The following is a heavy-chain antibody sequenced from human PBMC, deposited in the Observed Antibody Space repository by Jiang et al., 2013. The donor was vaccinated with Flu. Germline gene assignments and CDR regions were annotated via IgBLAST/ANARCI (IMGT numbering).Heavy chain of an antibody. J-gene: IGHJ4*02. CDR3: ARQRDGYNYADYYFDY. CDR2: IYYSGST. Sequence: VQLVESGPGLVKPSETLSLTCTVSGGSISSYYWSWIRQPPGKGLEWIGYIYYSGSTNYNPSLKSRVTISVDTSKNQFSLKLSSVTAADTAVYYCARQRDGYNYADYYFDYWGQGTLVTVSS. V-gene: IGHV4-59*08. CDR1: GGSISSYY. D-gene: IGHD5-24*01.